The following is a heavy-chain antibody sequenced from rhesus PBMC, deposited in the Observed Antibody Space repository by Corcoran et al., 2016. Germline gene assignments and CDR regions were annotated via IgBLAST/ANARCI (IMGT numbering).Heavy chain of an antibody. CDR3: ARDRGGSYNFDY. D-gene: IGHD1-44*02. J-gene: IGHJ4*01. CDR1: GGSIRSSY. Sequence: QVQLQESGPGLVKPSETLPLTCTVPGGSIRSSYWSWIRQAPGKGLEWVGYIYGSDSSTNYNPSLKSRVTLSVDTSENQLSLKLRSVTAADTAVYYCARDRGGSYNFDYWGQGVLVTVSS. CDR2: IYGSDSST. V-gene: IGHV4S11*01.